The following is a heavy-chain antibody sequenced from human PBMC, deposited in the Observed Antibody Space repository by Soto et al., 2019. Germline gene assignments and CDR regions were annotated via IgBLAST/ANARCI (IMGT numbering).Heavy chain of an antibody. D-gene: IGHD6-25*01. J-gene: IGHJ4*02. Sequence: QVQLQESGPGLVKPSGTLSLTCAVSGDSMSSADWWSWVRQPPGKGLEWIGEIHHSGGINYHPSLRSRVTISVDMSKNQCSLNLSSVTAADTAVYFCVCNGYYSLDHWGQGTLVIVSP. V-gene: IGHV4-4*02. CDR3: VCNGYYSLDH. CDR2: IHHSGGI. CDR1: GDSMSSADW.